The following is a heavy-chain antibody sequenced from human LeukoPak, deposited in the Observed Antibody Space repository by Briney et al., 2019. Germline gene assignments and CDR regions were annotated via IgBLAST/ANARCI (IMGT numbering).Heavy chain of an antibody. Sequence: GGSLRLSCAASGFTFSSYAMHWVRQAPGKGLEWVAVISYDGSNKYYADSVKGRFTISRDNSKNTLYLQMNSLRAEDTAVYYCAREMKVTAGPGIDYWGQGTLVTVSS. J-gene: IGHJ4*02. V-gene: IGHV3-30*04. CDR1: GFTFSSYA. CDR3: AREMKVTAGPGIDY. D-gene: IGHD2-21*02. CDR2: ISYDGSNK.